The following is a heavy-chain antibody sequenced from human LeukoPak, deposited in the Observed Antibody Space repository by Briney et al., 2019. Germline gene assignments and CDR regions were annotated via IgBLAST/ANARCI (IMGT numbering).Heavy chain of an antibody. CDR1: GYTFTSYG. D-gene: IGHD3-3*01. CDR3: ARASPSTIFGVVIAWFDP. J-gene: IGHJ5*02. Sequence: GASVKVSCKASGYTFTSYGISWVRQAPGQGLEWMGWISAYNGNTGYAQKFQGRVTMTRNTSISTAYMELSSLRSEDTAVYYCARASPSTIFGVVIAWFDPWGQGTLVTVSS. V-gene: IGHV1-8*02. CDR2: ISAYNGNT.